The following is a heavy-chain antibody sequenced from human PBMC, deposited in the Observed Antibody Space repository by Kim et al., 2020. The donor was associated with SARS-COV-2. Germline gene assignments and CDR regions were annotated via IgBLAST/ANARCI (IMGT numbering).Heavy chain of an antibody. CDR2: INPNSGGT. CDR1: GYTFTGYY. CDR3: ATIRGDIAARGNWFDP. V-gene: IGHV1-2*06. Sequence: ASVKVSCKASGYTFTGYYMHWVRQAPGQGLEWMGRINPNSGGTNYAQKFQGRVTMTRDTSISTAYMELSRLRSDDTAVYYCATIRGDIAARGNWFDPWGQGTLVTVSS. J-gene: IGHJ5*02. D-gene: IGHD6-6*01.